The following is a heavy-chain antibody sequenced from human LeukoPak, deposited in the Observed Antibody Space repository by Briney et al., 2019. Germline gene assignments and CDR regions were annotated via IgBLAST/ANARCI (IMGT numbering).Heavy chain of an antibody. D-gene: IGHD4-17*01. Sequence: SETLSLTCTVSGGSIFSYYWSWVRQPPGKGLEWVGYIYYSGSTKYNPSLKSRVTFSVDTSKNQFSLKLSSVTAADTAVYYCARVNTVTTSGFYYYYYGMDVWGQGTTVTVSS. V-gene: IGHV4-59*12. CDR2: IYYSGST. J-gene: IGHJ6*02. CDR3: ARVNTVTTSGFYYYYYGMDV. CDR1: GGSIFSYY.